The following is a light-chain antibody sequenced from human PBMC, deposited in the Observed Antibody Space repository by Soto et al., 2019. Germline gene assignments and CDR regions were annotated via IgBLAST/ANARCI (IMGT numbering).Light chain of an antibody. CDR2: WAS. CDR1: RSVLSSSNNKNY. Sequence: DIVMTQSPDSLAMSLGERATINCKSSRSVLSSSNNKNYLAWYQQKPGQPPKLLISWASTRESGVPDRFSGSGYGTDFTLTISNLQAEDVAVYYCQQYYNTPSTFGQGTKLEIK. J-gene: IGKJ2*01. CDR3: QQYYNTPST. V-gene: IGKV4-1*01.